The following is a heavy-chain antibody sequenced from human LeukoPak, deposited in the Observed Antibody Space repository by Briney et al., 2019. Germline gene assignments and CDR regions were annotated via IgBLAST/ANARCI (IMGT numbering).Heavy chain of an antibody. CDR1: GGSISSYY. V-gene: IGHV4-4*07. D-gene: IGHD4-23*01. J-gene: IGHJ6*03. CDR3: AREVADYGGYYYYHYMDV. Sequence: SETLSLTCSVSGGSISSYYWSWIRQPAGKGLEWIGRIYTSGSNNYNPSLKSRVTMSVDTSKNQFSLKLSSVTAADTAMYYCAREVADYGGYYYYHYMDVWGKGTTVTISS. CDR2: IYTSGSN.